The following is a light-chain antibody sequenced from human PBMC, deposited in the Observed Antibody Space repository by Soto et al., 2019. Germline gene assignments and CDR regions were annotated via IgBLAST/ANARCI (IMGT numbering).Light chain of an antibody. CDR1: QSVSSKY. J-gene: IGKJ3*01. CDR2: GTS. Sequence: DIVLTQSPGTLSLSPGERATLSCRASQSVSSKYLAWYQQKPGQPPRVLIYGTSIRATGIPERFSGGGSGTDFTLTLTRLESEDFAVYYCQQYGSSLFTFGPGTKVDFK. V-gene: IGKV3-20*01. CDR3: QQYGSSLFT.